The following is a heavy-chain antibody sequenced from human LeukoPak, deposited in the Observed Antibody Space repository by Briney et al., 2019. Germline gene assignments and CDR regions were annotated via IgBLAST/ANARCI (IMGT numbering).Heavy chain of an antibody. CDR2: ISGRTTYI. J-gene: IGHJ4*02. D-gene: IGHD2-15*01. CDR3: AREGRGYCSANSCSLVFDY. V-gene: IGHV3-21*01. Sequence: GGSLRLSCAASEFSFSDYNMNWVRQAPGKGLEWVSSISGRTTYIYYADSVKGRFTISRDNAKNSLYLQMNSLRAEDTAVYYCAREGRGYCSANSCSLVFDYWGQGTLVTVSS. CDR1: EFSFSDYN.